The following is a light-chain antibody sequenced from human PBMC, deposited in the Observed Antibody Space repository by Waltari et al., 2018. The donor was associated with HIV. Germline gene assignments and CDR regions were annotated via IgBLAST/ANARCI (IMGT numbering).Light chain of an antibody. CDR3: QQRSNWPLT. CDR1: QSVSSY. Sequence: EIALTQSPDTLSLSPGERATLSCRASQSVSSYLAWYQQKRGQAPRLLIYDAWKRATVIPARFSGSGSGTDFTLTISSLEPEDFAVYYCQQRSNWPLTFGGGIKVEIK. V-gene: IGKV3-11*01. J-gene: IGKJ4*01. CDR2: DAW.